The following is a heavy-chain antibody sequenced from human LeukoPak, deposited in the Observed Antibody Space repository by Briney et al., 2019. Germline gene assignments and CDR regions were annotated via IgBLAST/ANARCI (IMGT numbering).Heavy chain of an antibody. CDR1: GFTFGDHA. CDR2: IRRSLYGGTP. Sequence: GGSLRLSCIGSGFTFGDHAINWVRQAPGKGLEWVGFIRRSLYGGTPEYAASVKGRFTISRDNYNSIAYLQMNSLKIEDTALYYCVRWAEGIVRAFDFWGQGTLVTVSS. V-gene: IGHV3-49*04. J-gene: IGHJ4*02. D-gene: IGHD1-26*01. CDR3: VRWAEGIVRAFDF.